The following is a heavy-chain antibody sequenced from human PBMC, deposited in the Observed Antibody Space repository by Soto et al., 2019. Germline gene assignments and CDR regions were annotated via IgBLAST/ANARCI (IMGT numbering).Heavy chain of an antibody. Sequence: QVHLVESGGGVVQPGRSLTLSCAASGFTFKYYGMHWVRQAPGKGLEWVALISYDGSKTQYADSVKGRFTISRDNSNNSLSVQMHRLRDEDTAIYYCARGPDSSSWFKFDYWGQGTPVTVYS. CDR3: ARGPDSSSWFKFDY. J-gene: IGHJ4*02. CDR2: ISYDGSKT. CDR1: GFTFKYYG. D-gene: IGHD6-13*01. V-gene: IGHV3-33*05.